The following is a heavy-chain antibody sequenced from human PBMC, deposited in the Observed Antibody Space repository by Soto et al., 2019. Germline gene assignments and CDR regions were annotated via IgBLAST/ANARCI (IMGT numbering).Heavy chain of an antibody. D-gene: IGHD3-10*01. V-gene: IGHV1-3*01. Sequence: QVQLVQSGAEVKKPGASVKVSCKASGYTFTSYAMHWVRQAPGQRLEWMGWINAGNGNTKYSQKFQGRVTITRDTSASTAYMELSSLRSEDTAVYYCAGHGELGYYYYGMDVWGQGTTVTVSS. CDR1: GYTFTSYA. CDR3: AGHGELGYYYYGMDV. CDR2: INAGNGNT. J-gene: IGHJ6*02.